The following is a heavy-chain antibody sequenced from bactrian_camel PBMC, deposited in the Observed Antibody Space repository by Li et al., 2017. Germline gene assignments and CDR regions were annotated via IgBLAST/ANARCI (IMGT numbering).Heavy chain of an antibody. CDR3: AARVQRCGWNIYPLRPTDFAF. D-gene: IGHD1*01. CDR2: LASDGST. V-gene: IGHV3S53*01. CDR1: AYTPTSDR. Sequence: HVQLVESGGDSVQAGGSLRLNCAFDAYTPTSDRMAWFRQAPGKEREGVASLASDGSTIYANSLKGRFTISQDNAKNTVYLQINSLNPEDTAIYYCAARVQRCGWNIYPLRPTDFAFWGQGTQGTVS. J-gene: IGHJ6*01.